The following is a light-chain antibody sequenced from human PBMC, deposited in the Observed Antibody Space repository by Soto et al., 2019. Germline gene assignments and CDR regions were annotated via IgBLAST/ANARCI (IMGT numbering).Light chain of an antibody. J-gene: IGKJ4*01. CDR1: QSIRTN. CDR3: QQYNDWPPLT. CDR2: DAS. Sequence: EIMMTQSPATVSVSPGERATLSCRASQSIRTNVAWYQQKPGQALRLLLYDASTRATGLSSRFSGSGSGTEFSLPISSLQSADVAIYYCQQYNDWPPLTFGGGTRLEI. V-gene: IGKV3-15*01.